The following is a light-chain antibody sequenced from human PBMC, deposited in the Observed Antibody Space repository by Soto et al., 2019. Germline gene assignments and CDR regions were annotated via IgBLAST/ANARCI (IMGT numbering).Light chain of an antibody. J-gene: IGKJ1*01. CDR3: QQYNTFWT. V-gene: IGKV1-5*01. CDR2: DVS. CDR1: QSISSW. Sequence: DIQMTQSPSTLSASVGDRFTITCRASQSISSWLAWYQQKPGKAPKLLIYDVSSLESGVPSRFSGSGSGTEFSLTISSLQPDDSATYYCQQYNTFWTFGQGTKVDI.